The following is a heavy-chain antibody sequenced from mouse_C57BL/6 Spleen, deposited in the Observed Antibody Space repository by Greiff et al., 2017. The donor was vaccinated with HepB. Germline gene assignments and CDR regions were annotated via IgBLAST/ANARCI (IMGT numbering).Heavy chain of an antibody. Sequence: EVQLVESGEGLVKPGGSLKLSCAASGFTFSSYAMSWVRQTPEKRLEWVAYISSGGDYIYYADTVKGRFTISRDNARNTLYLQMSSLKSEDTAMYYCTRGGVYGYWFAYWGQGTLVTVSA. CDR1: GFTFSSYA. CDR2: ISSGGDYI. V-gene: IGHV5-9-1*02. D-gene: IGHD2-2*01. J-gene: IGHJ3*01. CDR3: TRGGVYGYWFAY.